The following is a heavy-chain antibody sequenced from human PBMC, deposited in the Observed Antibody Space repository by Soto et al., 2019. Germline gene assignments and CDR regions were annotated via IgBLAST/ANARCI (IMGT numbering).Heavy chain of an antibody. V-gene: IGHV3-33*01. J-gene: IGHJ4*02. Sequence: QVQLVESGGGVVQPGRSLRLSCVASGFTYSRDAMHWVRQAPGKGLERVAMIWYDGSKKYYTDSVKGRSTISRDNSRNTLDLQMNRLRAEDTAVYYCVRDPSGSGWAFDYWGQGTLVTVSS. CDR1: GFTYSRDA. CDR2: IWYDGSKK. D-gene: IGHD6-19*01. CDR3: VRDPSGSGWAFDY.